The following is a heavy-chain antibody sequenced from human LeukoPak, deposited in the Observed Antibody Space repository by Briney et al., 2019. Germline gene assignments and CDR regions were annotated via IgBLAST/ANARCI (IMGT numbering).Heavy chain of an antibody. V-gene: IGHV1-24*01. CDR1: GYTLTELS. J-gene: IGHJ5*02. CDR3: ATVRYGDYGPGFDP. D-gene: IGHD4-17*01. Sequence: SVKVSCKVSGYTLTELSMHWVRQAPGKGLEGVGGFDPEDGETIYAQQFQGRVTITEDTSTDTAYMELSSLRSEHTAVYYCATVRYGDYGPGFDPWGQGTLVTVSS. CDR2: FDPEDGET.